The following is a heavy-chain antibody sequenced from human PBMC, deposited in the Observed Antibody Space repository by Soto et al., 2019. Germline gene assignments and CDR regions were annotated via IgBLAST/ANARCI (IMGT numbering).Heavy chain of an antibody. V-gene: IGHV3-23*01. CDR3: ARDTCSGGSCFSDFDY. J-gene: IGHJ4*02. CDR2: ISGSGGST. Sequence: GGSLRLSCAASGFTFSSYAMSWVRQAPGKGLEWVSAISGSGGSTYYAESVKGRFTISRDNSKNTLYLQMNSLRAEDTAVYYCARDTCSGGSCFSDFDYWGQGTLVTVSS. D-gene: IGHD2-15*01. CDR1: GFTFSSYA.